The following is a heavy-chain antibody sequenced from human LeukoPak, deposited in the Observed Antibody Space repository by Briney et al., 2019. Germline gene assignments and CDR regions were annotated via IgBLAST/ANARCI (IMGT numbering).Heavy chain of an antibody. Sequence: GGSLRLSCAASGFTFSTFGMHWVRQAPGKGLEWVAVISYDASNKYYADSVKGRFTISRDNSKNTLYLQMNSLRAEDTAVYYCAKSLTVTALGFDYWGQGTLVTVSS. CDR2: ISYDASNK. D-gene: IGHD4-17*01. J-gene: IGHJ4*02. CDR3: AKSLTVTALGFDY. V-gene: IGHV3-30*18. CDR1: GFTFSTFG.